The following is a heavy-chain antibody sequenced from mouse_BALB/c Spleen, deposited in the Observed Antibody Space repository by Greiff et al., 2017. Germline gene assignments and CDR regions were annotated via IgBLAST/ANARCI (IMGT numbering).Heavy chain of an antibody. CDR1: GYSFTGYF. V-gene: IGHV1-37*01. CDR2: INPYNGDT. J-gene: IGHJ4*01. CDR3: GRSVYGYDAAMDY. D-gene: IGHD2-2*01. Sequence: EVQLVESGPELVKPGASVKISCKASGYSFTGYFMNWVKQSHGKSLEWIGRINPYNGDTFYNQKFKGKATLTVDKSSSTAHMELLSLTSEDSAVYYCGRSVYGYDAAMDYWGQGTSVTVSS.